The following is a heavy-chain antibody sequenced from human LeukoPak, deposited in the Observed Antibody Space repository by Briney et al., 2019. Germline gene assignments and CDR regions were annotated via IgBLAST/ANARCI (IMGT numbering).Heavy chain of an antibody. CDR3: AKGGEATMRDGYNYYYYYMEV. CDR1: GIIFSSHA. D-gene: IGHD5-24*01. V-gene: IGHV3-23*01. J-gene: IGHJ6*03. CDR2: ISGSGGHT. Sequence: GGSLRLSCAASGIIFSSHAMSWVRQAPGKGLEWVSLISGSGGHTFYGGSVKGRFTISRDNSNNTLYLQMNSLRAEDTAVYYCAKGGEATMRDGYNYYYYYMEVWGRGTTVTVSS.